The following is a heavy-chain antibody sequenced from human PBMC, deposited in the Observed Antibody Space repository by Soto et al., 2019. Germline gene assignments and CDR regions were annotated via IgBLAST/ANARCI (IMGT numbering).Heavy chain of an antibody. V-gene: IGHV1-69*13. J-gene: IGHJ6*02. Sequence: SVKVSCKASGGTFSSYAISWVRQAPGQGLEWMGGIIPIFGTANYAQKFQGRVTITADESTSTAYMELSSLRSEDTAVYYCARVGYSAAAGTPPDYYYYYGMDVWGQGTTVTVSS. D-gene: IGHD6-13*01. CDR1: GGTFSSYA. CDR3: ARVGYSAAAGTPPDYYYYYGMDV. CDR2: IIPIFGTA.